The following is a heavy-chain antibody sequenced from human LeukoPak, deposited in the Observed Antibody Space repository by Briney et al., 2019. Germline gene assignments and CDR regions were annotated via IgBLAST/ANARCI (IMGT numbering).Heavy chain of an antibody. CDR2: IYHSGST. J-gene: IGHJ4*02. D-gene: IGHD3-10*01. CDR3: ARVAESWGSGSSFSY. CDR1: GGSITRSSYY. V-gene: IGHV4-39*07. Sequence: SETLSLTCTVSGGSITRSSYYWGWIRQPPGKGLEWIGSIYHSGSTYYNPSLKSRVTISVDTSKNQFSLKLSSVTAADTAVYYCARVAESWGSGSSFSYWGQGTLVTVSS.